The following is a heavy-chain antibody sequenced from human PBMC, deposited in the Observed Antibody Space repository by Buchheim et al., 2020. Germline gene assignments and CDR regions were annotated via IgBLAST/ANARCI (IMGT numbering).Heavy chain of an antibody. J-gene: IGHJ4*02. CDR1: GFTFSSYG. V-gene: IGHV3-30*18. CDR3: ANDPIPYYDDSSGNWTDY. CDR2: ISYGGSST. Sequence: QVQLVESGGGVVQPGRSLRLSCAASGFTFSSYGMHWVRQAPGKGLEWVAAISYGGSSTYYADSVKGRFTISRDNSKNTLYLPMNSLRDEDTAVYYCANDPIPYYDDSSGNWTDYWGQGT. D-gene: IGHD3-22*01.